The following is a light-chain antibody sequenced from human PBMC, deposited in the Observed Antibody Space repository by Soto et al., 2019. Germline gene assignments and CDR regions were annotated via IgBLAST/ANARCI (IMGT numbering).Light chain of an antibody. CDR1: SSDVGGYNF. CDR3: SSYTSNRGV. V-gene: IGLV2-14*01. J-gene: IGLJ3*02. CDR2: GVS. Sequence: QSVLTQPASVSGSPGQSITISCTGTSSDVGGYNFVSWYQQYPGKAPKLMIYGVSNRPSGVSNRFSGSKSGNTAPLTISGLQAEDEADYYCSSYTSNRGVFGGGTKLTVL.